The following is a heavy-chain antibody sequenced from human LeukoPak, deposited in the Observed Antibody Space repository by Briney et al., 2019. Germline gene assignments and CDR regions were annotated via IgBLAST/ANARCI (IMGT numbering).Heavy chain of an antibody. V-gene: IGHV4-39*07. Sequence: PSETLSLTCTVSGGSISSSSYYWGWIRQPPGKGLEWIGRIYYSGSTYYNPSLKSRVTISVDTSKNQFSLKLSSVTAADTAVYYCARDPGASYYYDSSGYYRLDAFDIWGQGTMVTVSS. CDR1: GGSISSSSYY. D-gene: IGHD3-22*01. CDR2: IYYSGST. J-gene: IGHJ3*02. CDR3: ARDPGASYYYDSSGYYRLDAFDI.